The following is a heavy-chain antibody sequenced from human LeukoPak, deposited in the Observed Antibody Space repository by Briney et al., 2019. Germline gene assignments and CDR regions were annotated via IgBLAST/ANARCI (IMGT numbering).Heavy chain of an antibody. CDR3: AKESDSGYHSEGPRN. J-gene: IGHJ4*02. V-gene: IGHV3-30*02. Sequence: GGPLRLSCAASGSFLSDYGMRWVRQAPGEGREGVAFVRNDGSSEYYVGSVKGRFTISRDKSKNTLYLQMNSLRVEDTAVYSCAKESDSGYHSEGPRNWGLGTLVTVSS. CDR2: VRNDGSSE. CDR1: GSFLSDYG. D-gene: IGHD5-12*01.